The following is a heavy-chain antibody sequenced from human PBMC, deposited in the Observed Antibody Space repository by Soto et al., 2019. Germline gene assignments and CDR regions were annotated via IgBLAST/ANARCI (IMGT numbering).Heavy chain of an antibody. CDR3: ATYRQTTVTSEF. CDR1: GFTFSSCA. CDR2: IGDNGVSK. Sequence: EVQLLESGGGLVQPGGSLTLSCAASGFTFSSCAMSWVRQAPGKGLEWVSAIGDNGVSKYYADSVKGRFTISRDNSKKTLYLQMNSLRADDTAVYYCATYRQTTVTSEFWGQGALVTVSS. V-gene: IGHV3-23*01. D-gene: IGHD4-17*01. J-gene: IGHJ4*02.